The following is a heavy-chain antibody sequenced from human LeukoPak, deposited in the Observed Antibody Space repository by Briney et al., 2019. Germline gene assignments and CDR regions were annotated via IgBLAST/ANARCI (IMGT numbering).Heavy chain of an antibody. V-gene: IGHV4-61*02. CDR1: GGSISSGSYY. CDR2: IYTSGST. J-gene: IGHJ3*02. Sequence: PSETLSRTCTVSGGSISSGSYYWSWIWQPAGKGLEWIRRIYTSGSTNYNPSLKSRVTISVDTSKNQFSLKLSSVTAADTAVYYCARDRGEWFGELLVDIWGQGTMVTVSS. D-gene: IGHD3-10*01. CDR3: ARDRGEWFGELLVDI.